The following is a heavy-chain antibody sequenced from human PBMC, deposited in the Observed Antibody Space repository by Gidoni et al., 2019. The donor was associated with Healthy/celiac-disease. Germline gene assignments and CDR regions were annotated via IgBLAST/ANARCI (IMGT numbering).Heavy chain of an antibody. CDR2: IRSKANSYAT. CDR3: TRLGVAEGLDMDV. D-gene: IGHD6-19*01. V-gene: IGHV3-73*02. Sequence: EVQLVECGGGLVQPGGSLKLSCAASGFPFSGSAMHWVRQASGKGLEWVGRIRSKANSYATAYAASVKGRFTISRDDSKNTAYLQMNSLKTEDTAVYYCTRLGVAEGLDMDVWGQGTTVTVSS. CDR1: GFPFSGSA. J-gene: IGHJ6*02.